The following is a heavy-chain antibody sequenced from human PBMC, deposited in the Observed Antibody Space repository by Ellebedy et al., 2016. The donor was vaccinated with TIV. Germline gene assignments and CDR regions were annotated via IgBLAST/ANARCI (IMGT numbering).Heavy chain of an antibody. CDR2: IKPSSGDT. Sequence: AASVKVSCKASGYTFITYGLSWVRQAPGQGLEWMGWIKPSSGDTDYAQIYQDRLTLTADKSPNTVYMELRNLGSDDTAVYYCARDRSTNDYWGQGTLVTVSS. D-gene: IGHD5/OR15-5a*01. J-gene: IGHJ4*02. V-gene: IGHV1-18*04. CDR1: GYTFITYG. CDR3: ARDRSTNDY.